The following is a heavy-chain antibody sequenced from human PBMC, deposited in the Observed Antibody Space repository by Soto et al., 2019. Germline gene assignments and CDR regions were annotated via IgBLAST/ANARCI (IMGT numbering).Heavy chain of an antibody. J-gene: IGHJ4*02. D-gene: IGHD6-13*01. CDR2: TYYGASS. CDR3: VRVAGSASWYETDS. Sequence: PSETLSLTCAVSGYSISSGYYWGWIRQPPGKGLEWLGTTYYGASSYYHPSLRSRITILLAASTNQLSLKLSSVTAAATAVYFCVRVAGSASWYETDSWGQGILVTVSS. V-gene: IGHV4-38-2*01. CDR1: GYSISSGYY.